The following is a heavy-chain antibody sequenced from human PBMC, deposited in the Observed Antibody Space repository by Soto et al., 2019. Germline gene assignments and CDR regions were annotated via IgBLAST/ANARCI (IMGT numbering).Heavy chain of an antibody. CDR3: AKDPTGSYLYYFDY. J-gene: IGHJ4*02. V-gene: IGHV3-9*01. CDR1: GFTFDDYA. CDR2: ISWNSGSI. Sequence: EVQLVESGGGLVQPGRSLRLSCAASGFTFDDYAMHWVRQAPGKGLEWVSGISWNSGSIGYADSVKGRFTISRDNAKNSLYLQMNSLRAEDTALYYCAKDPTGSYLYYFDYWGQGTLVTVSS. D-gene: IGHD1-26*01.